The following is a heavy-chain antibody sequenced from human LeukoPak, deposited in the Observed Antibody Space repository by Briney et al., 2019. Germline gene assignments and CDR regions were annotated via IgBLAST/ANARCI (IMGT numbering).Heavy chain of an antibody. D-gene: IGHD3-22*01. CDR2: IIPIFGTA. J-gene: IGHJ4*02. V-gene: IGHV1-69*13. CDR1: GGTFSSYA. Sequence: SVKVSCKASGGTFSSYAISWVRQAPGQGLGWMGGIIPIFGTANYAQKFQGRVTITADESTSTAYMELSSLRSEDTAVYYCASNYYGSSGYPYYFDYWGQGTLVTVSS. CDR3: ASNYYGSSGYPYYFDY.